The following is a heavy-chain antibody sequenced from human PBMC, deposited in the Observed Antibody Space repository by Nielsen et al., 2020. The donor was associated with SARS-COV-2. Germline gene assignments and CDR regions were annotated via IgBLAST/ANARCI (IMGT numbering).Heavy chain of an antibody. CDR3: AGGGSSGYYPFDY. J-gene: IGHJ4*02. CDR2: MNPNSGDT. Sequence: ASVKVSCKASGCTFTTYDINWVRQATGQGLEWMGWMNPNSGDTGYAQKFHGRFIMTRNTSISTAYKELSSLRSEDTAVYYCAGGGSSGYYPFDYWGQGTLVTVSS. V-gene: IGHV1-8*01. CDR1: GCTFTTYD. D-gene: IGHD3-22*01.